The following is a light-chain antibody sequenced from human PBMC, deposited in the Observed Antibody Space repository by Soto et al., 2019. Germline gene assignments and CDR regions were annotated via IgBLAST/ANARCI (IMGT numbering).Light chain of an antibody. CDR1: QSISSH. Sequence: DIRMTQSPSSLSPSVGDKVTITCRASQSISSHLNWYQQKPGKAPNLLMYTASNLQSGVPSRFSGSGSGTDFTLTISSLQPEDFATYYCQKSYSSPITFGQGTRLEIK. CDR2: TAS. V-gene: IGKV1-39*01. J-gene: IGKJ5*01. CDR3: QKSYSSPIT.